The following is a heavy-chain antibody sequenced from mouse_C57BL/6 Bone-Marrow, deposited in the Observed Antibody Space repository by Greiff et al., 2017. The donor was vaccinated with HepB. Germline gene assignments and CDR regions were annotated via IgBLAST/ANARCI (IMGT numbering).Heavy chain of an antibody. CDR3: ARTYVDYAMDY. CDR2: INPYNGGT. Sequence: EVQLQQSGPVLVKPGASVKMSCKASGYTFTDYYMNWVNQSHGKSLEWIGVINPYNGGTSYNQKFKGKATLTVDKSSSTAYMELNSLTSEDSAVYYCARTYVDYAMDYWGQGTSVTVSS. D-gene: IGHD5-1*01. J-gene: IGHJ4*01. CDR1: GYTFTDYY. V-gene: IGHV1-19*01.